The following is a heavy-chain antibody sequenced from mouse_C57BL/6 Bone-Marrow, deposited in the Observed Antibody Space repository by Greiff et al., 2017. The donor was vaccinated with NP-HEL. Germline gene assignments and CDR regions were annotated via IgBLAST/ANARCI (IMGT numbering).Heavy chain of an antibody. CDR3: ARGTLFAD. CDR2: INYDGSST. Sequence: EVKLVESEGGLVQPGSSMKLSCTASGFTFSDYYMAWVRQVPEKGLEWVANINYDGSSTYYLDSLKSRFIISRDNAKNILYLQMSSLKSEDTATYYCARGTLFADWGQGTLVTVSA. J-gene: IGHJ3*01. V-gene: IGHV5-16*01. CDR1: GFTFSDYY.